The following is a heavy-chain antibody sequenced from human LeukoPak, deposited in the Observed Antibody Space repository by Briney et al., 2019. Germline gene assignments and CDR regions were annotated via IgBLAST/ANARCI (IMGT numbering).Heavy chain of an antibody. J-gene: IGHJ4*02. D-gene: IGHD3-22*01. CDR2: ITNNGGYT. V-gene: IGHV3-64*01. CDR3: AGASPDGFYDY. Sequence: GGSLRLSCAASGFSFSSSAMHWVRQAPGKGLEYVSAITNNGGYTYCANSVKGRFTISRDNSKNTLYPQMGSLRTEDTAVYYCAGASPDGFYDYWGQGTLVTVSS. CDR1: GFSFSSSA.